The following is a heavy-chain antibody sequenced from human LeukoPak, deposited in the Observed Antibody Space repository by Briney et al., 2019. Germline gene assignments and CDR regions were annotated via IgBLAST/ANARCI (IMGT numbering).Heavy chain of an antibody. D-gene: IGHD6-13*01. CDR2: ISGSGANT. CDR3: AMADRSHSSSWSRPGAFDI. Sequence: GGSLRLSCAASGFTFSNYAMKWVRQAPGKGLEWVSDISGSGANTYYADSVKGRFTISRDNSKNTLYLQMNSLRAEDTAVYYCAMADRSHSSSWSRPGAFDIWGQGTMVTVSS. J-gene: IGHJ3*02. V-gene: IGHV3-23*01. CDR1: GFTFSNYA.